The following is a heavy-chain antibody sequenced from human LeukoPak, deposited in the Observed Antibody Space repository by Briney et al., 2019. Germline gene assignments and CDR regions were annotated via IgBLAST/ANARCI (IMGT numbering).Heavy chain of an antibody. CDR2: INPNSGGT. D-gene: IGHD3-22*01. V-gene: IGHV1-2*02. CDR1: GYTFTGYY. Sequence: GASVKVSCKASGYTFTGYYMHWVRQAPGQGLEWMGWINPNSGGTNYAQKFQGRVTMTRDTFISTAYMELSRLRSDDTAVYYCARDRYYYDSSGYLFNWGQGTLVTASS. J-gene: IGHJ4*02. CDR3: ARDRYYYDSSGYLFN.